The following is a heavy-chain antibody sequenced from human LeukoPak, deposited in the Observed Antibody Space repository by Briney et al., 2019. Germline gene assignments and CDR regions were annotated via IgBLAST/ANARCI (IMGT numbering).Heavy chain of an antibody. Sequence: PSETLSLTCAVYGGSFSDYFWSWIRQPPEKGLEWIGEVHPSGRTNYNPSLKSRVTMSLDTSKNQFSLTLSSVTAADTAVYYCARRSAAGPYNWFDPWGQGTLVTVSS. CDR1: GGSFSDYF. CDR3: ARRSAAGPYNWFDP. J-gene: IGHJ5*02. D-gene: IGHD6-13*01. V-gene: IGHV4-34*01. CDR2: VHPSGRT.